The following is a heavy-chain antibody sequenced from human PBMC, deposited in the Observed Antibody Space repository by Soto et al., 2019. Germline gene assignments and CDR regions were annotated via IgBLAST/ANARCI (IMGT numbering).Heavy chain of an antibody. V-gene: IGHV4-59*01. CDR1: GVSISSYY. J-gene: IGHJ6*02. Sequence: QVQLQESGPGLVKPSETLSLTCNVSGVSISSYYWSWIRQPPGKGLEWIGYIYYSGTTNYNPSLKSRATISLDTSQNQFSLKLSSVTAADTGVYYCARGLSENFGRHYYGMDVWGLGTTVTVS. CDR2: IYYSGTT. D-gene: IGHD1-7*01. CDR3: ARGLSENFGRHYYGMDV.